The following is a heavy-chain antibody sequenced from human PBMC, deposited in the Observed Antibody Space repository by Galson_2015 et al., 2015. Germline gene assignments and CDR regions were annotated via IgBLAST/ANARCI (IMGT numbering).Heavy chain of an antibody. D-gene: IGHD2-15*01. V-gene: IGHV1-46*01. Sequence: SVKVSCKASGYTFTSYYMHWVRQAPGQGLEWMGIINPSGGSTSYAQKFQGRVTMTRDTSTSTVYMELSSLGSEDTAVYYCARAQGVVAATPDYYYYMDVWGKGTTVTVSS. CDR3: ARAQGVVAATPDYYYYMDV. CDR2: INPSGGST. CDR1: GYTFTSYY. J-gene: IGHJ6*03.